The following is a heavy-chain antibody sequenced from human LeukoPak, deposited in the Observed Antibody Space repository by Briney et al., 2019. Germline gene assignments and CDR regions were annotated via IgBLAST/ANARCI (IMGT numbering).Heavy chain of an antibody. V-gene: IGHV3-30*18. Sequence: PGGSLRLSCAASGFTFSSYGMHWVRQAPGKGLEGVAVISYDGSNKYYADSVKGRFTISRDNSKNTLYLQMNSLRAEDTAVYYCAKESGDYDSSGYGAFDIWGQGTMVTVSS. CDR3: AKESGDYDSSGYGAFDI. J-gene: IGHJ3*02. D-gene: IGHD3-22*01. CDR1: GFTFSSYG. CDR2: ISYDGSNK.